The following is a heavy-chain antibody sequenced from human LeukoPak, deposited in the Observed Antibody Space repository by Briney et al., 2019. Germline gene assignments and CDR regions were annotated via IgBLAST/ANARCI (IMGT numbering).Heavy chain of an antibody. Sequence: GGSLRLSCAASGFTFTSYEMNWVRQAPGRGLEWISYISSSATTIHYADSVKGRFTISRDNAKKSVCLQMNSLRVEDTAVYYCARGGISFAYWGQGTLVTVSS. J-gene: IGHJ4*02. CDR1: GFTFTSYE. CDR2: ISSSATTI. CDR3: ARGGISFAY. V-gene: IGHV3-48*03.